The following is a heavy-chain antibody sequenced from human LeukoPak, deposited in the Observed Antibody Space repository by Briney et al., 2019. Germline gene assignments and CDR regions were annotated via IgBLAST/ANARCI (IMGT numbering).Heavy chain of an antibody. CDR1: GGSFSGYY. CDR2: INHSGST. V-gene: IGHV4-34*01. J-gene: IGHJ3*02. Sequence: SETLTLTCAVYGGSFSGYYWSWIRQPPGKGLEWIGEINHSGSTNYNPSPKSRVTISVDTSKNQFSLKLSSVTAADTAVYYCAEDSSSWTNDAFDIWGQGTMVTVSS. D-gene: IGHD6-13*01. CDR3: AEDSSSWTNDAFDI.